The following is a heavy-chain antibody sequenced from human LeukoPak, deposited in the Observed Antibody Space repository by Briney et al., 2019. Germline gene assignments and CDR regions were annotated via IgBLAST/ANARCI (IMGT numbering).Heavy chain of an antibody. V-gene: IGHV3-9*01. D-gene: IGHD5-18*01. J-gene: IGHJ4*02. CDR1: GFTFDDYA. CDR2: ISWNSGSI. CDR3: ARGEHGYSYGNDY. Sequence: GGSLRLSCAASGFTFDDYAMHWVRQAPGKGLEWVSGISWNSGSIGYADSVKGRFTISRDNAKNSLYLQMNSLRAEDTAVYYCARGEHGYSYGNDYWGQGTLVTVSS.